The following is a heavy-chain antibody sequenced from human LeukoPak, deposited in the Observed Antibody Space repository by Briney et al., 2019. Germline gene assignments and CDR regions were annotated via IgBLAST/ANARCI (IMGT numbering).Heavy chain of an antibody. J-gene: IGHJ4*02. CDR1: GYTFTGYY. Sequence: ASVKASCKASGYTFTGYYMHWVRQAPGQGLEWMGWINPNSGGTNYAQKFQGRVTMTRDTSISTAYMELSRLRSDDTAVYYCARDLRVTTVTTGDYWGQGTLVTVSS. CDR3: ARDLRVTTVTTGDY. CDR2: INPNSGGT. V-gene: IGHV1-2*02. D-gene: IGHD4-17*01.